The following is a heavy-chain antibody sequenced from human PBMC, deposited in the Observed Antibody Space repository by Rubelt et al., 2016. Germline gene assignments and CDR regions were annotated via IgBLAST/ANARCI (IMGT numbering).Heavy chain of an antibody. J-gene: IGHJ2*01. V-gene: IGHV3-23*04. CDR1: GFTFSSYA. D-gene: IGHD4-23*01. Sequence: EVQLVESGGGLVQPGGSLRLSCAASGFTFSSYAMSWVRQAPGKGLEWVSALSGSGGSTYYADSVKGRFTISRDNSKNTRYLQMNSLRAEDTAVYYCVKMYDYGDNSNWYFDLWGRDTLVTVSS. CDR3: VKMYDYGDNSNWYFDL. CDR2: LSGSGGST.